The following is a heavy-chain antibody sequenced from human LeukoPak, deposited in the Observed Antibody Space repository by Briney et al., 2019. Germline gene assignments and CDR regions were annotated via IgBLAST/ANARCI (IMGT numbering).Heavy chain of an antibody. CDR2: IYSGGST. V-gene: IGHV3-66*01. J-gene: IGHJ1*01. D-gene: IGHD2-15*01. Sequence: GGSLRLSCAASKFTFSDYSMSWVRQAPGKGLEWVSVIYSGGSTFYADSVKGRFTISRDNSKNTLYLQMNSLRAEDTAVYYCASDSYSPEYFQHWGQGTLVTVSS. CDR3: ASDSYSPEYFQH. CDR1: KFTFSDYS.